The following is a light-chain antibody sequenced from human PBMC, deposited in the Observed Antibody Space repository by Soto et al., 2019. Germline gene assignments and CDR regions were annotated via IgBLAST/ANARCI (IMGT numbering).Light chain of an antibody. Sequence: QPGLTQPAAVSGSPARSITISCTGTSSDVGTFNLVSWYQQHPGKAPKLLIFEVSNRPSGVSIRFSGSKSGNTASLTISGLQAEDEADYYCSSYSGASASSASYAVATGAKVTVL. CDR1: SSDVGTFNL. V-gene: IGLV2-23*02. CDR3: SSYSGASASSASYA. J-gene: IGLJ1*01. CDR2: EVS.